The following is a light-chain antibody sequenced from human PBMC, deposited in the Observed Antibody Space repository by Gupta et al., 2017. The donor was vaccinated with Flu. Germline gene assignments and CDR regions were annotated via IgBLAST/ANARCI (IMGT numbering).Light chain of an antibody. CDR1: QSISTY. CDR2: DAS. Sequence: PPSLSASVGNRVTITCRASQSISTYLNWYQQKPGKAPKLLIYDASTWQSGDLSRFSGSASGTDFILTISSLQPEDTATYYCQQSYTTPQTFGQGTKLEIK. V-gene: IGKV1-39*01. CDR3: QQSYTTPQT. J-gene: IGKJ2*01.